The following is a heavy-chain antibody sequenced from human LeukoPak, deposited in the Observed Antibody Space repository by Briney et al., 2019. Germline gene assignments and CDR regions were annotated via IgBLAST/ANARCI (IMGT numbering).Heavy chain of an antibody. CDR2: IYHSGST. CDR1: GYSISSGYY. Sequence: AETLSLTCTVSGYSISSGYYWGWIRQPPGKGLEWIGEIYHSGSTNYNPSLESRVTVSLDKSKNQFSLRLSSVTAADTAVYYCARKTVITQIDYWGQGTLVTVSS. J-gene: IGHJ4*02. V-gene: IGHV4-38-2*02. D-gene: IGHD2/OR15-2a*01. CDR3: ARKTVITQIDY.